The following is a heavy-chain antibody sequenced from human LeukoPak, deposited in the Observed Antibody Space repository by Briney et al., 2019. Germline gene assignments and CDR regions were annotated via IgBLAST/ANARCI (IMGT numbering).Heavy chain of an antibody. CDR1: GFTFDDYA. Sequence: GGSLRLSCAASGFTFDDYAMHWVRQAPGKGLEWVSGISWNSGSIGYADSVKGRLTISRDNAKNSLYLQMNSLRAEDTALYYCAKGFEEDYSPGNFDYWGQGTLVTVSS. V-gene: IGHV3-9*01. J-gene: IGHJ4*02. CDR2: ISWNSGSI. CDR3: AKGFEEDYSPGNFDY. D-gene: IGHD2-21*01.